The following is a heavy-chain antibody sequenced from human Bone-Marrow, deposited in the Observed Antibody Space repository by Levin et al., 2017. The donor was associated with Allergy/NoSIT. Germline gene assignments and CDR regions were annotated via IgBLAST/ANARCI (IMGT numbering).Heavy chain of an antibody. Sequence: SCAASGFSFNTYNMHWVRQAPGKGLECISYISSGSGTSDYADSVKGRFTISRDNANNSMYLQMNSPRAEDTAVYYCARETTYYFDTGGDLRAGWYFDLWGRGTLVTVSS. CDR2: ISSGSGTS. CDR1: GFSFNTYN. CDR3: ARETTYYFDTGGDLRAGWYFDL. J-gene: IGHJ2*01. D-gene: IGHD3-22*01. V-gene: IGHV3-48*01.